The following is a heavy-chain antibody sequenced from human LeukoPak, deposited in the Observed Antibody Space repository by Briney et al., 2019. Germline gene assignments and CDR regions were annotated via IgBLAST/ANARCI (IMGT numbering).Heavy chain of an antibody. CDR2: ISNSGDYT. Sequence: GGSLRLSCAAPGFTFSRHYMSWIRQAPGKGLEWLSYISNSGDYTNYADSVKGRFTISRDNAENSLYLQMNSLRAEDTAVYFCARAVGSGPGGHFGCWGQGTLVSVSP. J-gene: IGHJ4*02. D-gene: IGHD6-19*01. CDR3: ARAVGSGPGGHFGC. V-gene: IGHV3-11*05. CDR1: GFTFSRHY.